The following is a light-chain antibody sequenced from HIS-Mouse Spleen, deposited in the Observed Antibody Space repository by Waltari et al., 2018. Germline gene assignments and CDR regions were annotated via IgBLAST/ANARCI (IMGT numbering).Light chain of an antibody. V-gene: IGLV1-47*01. CDR3: AAWDDSLSGPV. CDR1: SSNIGSNS. Sequence: QSVLTQPPSASGTPGQRVTISCSGSSSNIGSNSVNWYQQLPGTAPKLLIYRNTHRPSGVPDRFSGSKSGTSASLAISGLRSEDEADYYCAAWDDSLSGPVFGGGTKLTVL. J-gene: IGLJ3*02. CDR2: RNT.